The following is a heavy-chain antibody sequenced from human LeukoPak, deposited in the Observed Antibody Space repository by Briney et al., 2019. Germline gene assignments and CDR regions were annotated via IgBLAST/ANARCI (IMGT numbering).Heavy chain of an antibody. CDR3: ARADVATVTLDY. J-gene: IGHJ4*02. V-gene: IGHV4-61*01. CDR1: GGHVRSGSYY. Sequence: EPLSLLHTVSGGHVRSGSYYWSWIPQPPGKGLEWIMYIYYSASTNHYPSLRSRVSISVDTYKNPLSLKLSSVTAADTAVYDCARADVATVTLDYWGQGTLVTVSS. D-gene: IGHD4-17*01. CDR2: IYYSAST.